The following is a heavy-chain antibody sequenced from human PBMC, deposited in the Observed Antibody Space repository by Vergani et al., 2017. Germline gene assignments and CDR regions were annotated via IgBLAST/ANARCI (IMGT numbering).Heavy chain of an antibody. Sequence: EVQLLESGGGLLQPGGSLRLSCAASGFTFTSYAMSWVRQAPVKGLEWVSAISGSGDSTYYADSVKGRFTISRDNSKNTLYLQMNSLRAEDAAVYYCAKGNKRYQLLFDYWGQGTLVTVSS. D-gene: IGHD2-2*01. J-gene: IGHJ4*02. CDR1: GFTFTSYA. CDR2: ISGSGDST. CDR3: AKGNKRYQLLFDY. V-gene: IGHV3-23*01.